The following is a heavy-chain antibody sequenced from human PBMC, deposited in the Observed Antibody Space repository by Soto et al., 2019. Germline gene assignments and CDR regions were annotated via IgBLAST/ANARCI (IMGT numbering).Heavy chain of an antibody. J-gene: IGHJ4*02. CDR1: GFTFSSYG. Sequence: PXGSLRLCFAASGFTFSSYGMYWVRQAPGKGLEWVAAISYDGSNNYHADSVKGRFTISRDNSKNTLYLQLNSLRTEDTAVYYCAKDIVKYTYGACDYWGQGVLVTVSS. D-gene: IGHD5-18*01. V-gene: IGHV3-30*18. CDR3: AKDIVKYTYGACDY. CDR2: ISYDGSNN.